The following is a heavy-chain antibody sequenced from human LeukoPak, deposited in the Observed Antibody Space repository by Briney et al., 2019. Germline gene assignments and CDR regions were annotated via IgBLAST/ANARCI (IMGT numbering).Heavy chain of an antibody. Sequence: PSETLSLTCAVYGGSFSGYYWSWIRQPPGKGLEWIGEINHSGSTNYNPSLKSRVTISVDTSKNQFSLKLSSVTAADTAVYYCARRDPYSACDYWGQGTLVTVSS. CDR3: ARRDPYSACDY. CDR2: INHSGST. V-gene: IGHV4-34*01. J-gene: IGHJ4*02. D-gene: IGHD2-21*01. CDR1: GGSFSGYY.